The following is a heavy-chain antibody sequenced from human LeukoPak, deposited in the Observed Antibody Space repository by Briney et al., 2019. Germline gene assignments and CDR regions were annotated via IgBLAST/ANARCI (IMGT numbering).Heavy chain of an antibody. CDR3: AKDRGGATTY. J-gene: IGHJ4*02. CDR2: IRYDGSNK. CDR1: GFTFSSSG. V-gene: IGHV3-30*02. D-gene: IGHD1-26*01. Sequence: PGGSLRLSCAASGFTFSSSGMHWVRQAPGKGLEWVAFIRYDGSNKNYADSVKGRFTISRDNSKNTRYLQMNSLRAEDTAVYYCAKDRGGATTYWGQGTLVTVSS.